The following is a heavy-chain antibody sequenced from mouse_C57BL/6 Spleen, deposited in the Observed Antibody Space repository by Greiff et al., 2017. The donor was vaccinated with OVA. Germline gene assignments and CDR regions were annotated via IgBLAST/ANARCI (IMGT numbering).Heavy chain of an antibody. J-gene: IGHJ1*03. CDR3: AREDWDTFDV. Sequence: VQLQQPGAELVRPGSSVKLSCKASGYTFTSYWMDWVKQRPGQGLEWIGNIYPSDSETHYNQKFKDKATLTVDKSSSTAYMQLGSLTSEDSAVYYCAREDWDTFDVWGTGTTVTVSS. D-gene: IGHD4-1*01. CDR1: GYTFTSYW. CDR2: IYPSDSET. V-gene: IGHV1-61*01.